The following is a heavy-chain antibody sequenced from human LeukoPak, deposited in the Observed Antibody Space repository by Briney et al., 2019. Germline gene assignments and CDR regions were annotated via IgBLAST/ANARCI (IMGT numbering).Heavy chain of an antibody. CDR3: ARNKSTVTTSRHDAFDI. CDR2: IYQSVST. CDR1: GYSISSDYY. D-gene: IGHD4-17*01. Sequence: SETLSLTCAVSGYSISSDYYWGWIRQPSGKGLEWIGSIYQSVSTYYNPSLKSRVTISVDTSKNQFSLKLSSVTAADTAVYCCARNKSTVTTSRHDAFDIWGQGTMVTVSS. J-gene: IGHJ3*02. V-gene: IGHV4-38-2*01.